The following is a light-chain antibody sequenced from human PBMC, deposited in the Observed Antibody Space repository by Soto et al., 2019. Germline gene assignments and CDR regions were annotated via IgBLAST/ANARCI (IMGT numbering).Light chain of an antibody. CDR1: QGISSY. CDR3: QQVNSYPRT. V-gene: IGKV1-9*01. Sequence: DIQLTQSPSFLSASVGDRVTITCRASQGISSYLAWYQQKVGQAPKLLIYAASTLQSGVPSRFSGSVSGTEFTLTISSLQPEDFATYYCQQVNSYPRTFGQGTKVEIK. CDR2: AAS. J-gene: IGKJ1*01.